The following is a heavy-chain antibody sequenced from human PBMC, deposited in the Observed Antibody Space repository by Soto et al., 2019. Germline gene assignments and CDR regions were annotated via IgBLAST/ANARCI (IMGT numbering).Heavy chain of an antibody. CDR1: GFTFRRYG. CDR2: IWFDGSNE. D-gene: IGHD3-22*01. CDR3: AGEVVGDYGMDV. Sequence: PGGSLRLSCAASGFTFRRYGMHWVRQAPGKGLEWVSVIWFDGSNENYADSVKGRFTISRDDSKGTLYLQMNSLRAEDTAVYYCAGEVVGDYGMDVWGQGTTVTVSS. V-gene: IGHV3-33*01. J-gene: IGHJ6*02.